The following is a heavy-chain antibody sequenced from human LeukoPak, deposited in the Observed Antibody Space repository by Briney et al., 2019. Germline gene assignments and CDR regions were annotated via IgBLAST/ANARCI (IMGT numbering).Heavy chain of an antibody. CDR3: ARGQQWLEAFDY. CDR1: GYTFTGYY. Sequence: RASVKVSCKASGYTFTGYYIHWVRQAPGQGLEWMGWINPNSGVTHYPQKFQGRVTMTRDTSIRTAYMEVSSLRSDDTAVYYCARGQQWLEAFDYWGLGTLVTVSS. V-gene: IGHV1-2*02. D-gene: IGHD6-19*01. CDR2: INPNSGVT. J-gene: IGHJ4*02.